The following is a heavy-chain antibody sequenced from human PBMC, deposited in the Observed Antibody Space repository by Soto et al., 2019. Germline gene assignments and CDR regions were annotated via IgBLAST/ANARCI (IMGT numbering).Heavy chain of an antibody. CDR1: GFTFTSYW. J-gene: IGHJ4*02. CDR2: INTDGSST. D-gene: IGHD2-21*01. V-gene: IGHV3-74*01. CDR3: AREYESYSGLDY. Sequence: EVQLVESGGGLVQSGGSLRLSCAASGFTFTSYWMNWVRQAPGKGLVWVSRINTDGSSTTYADSVKGRFTISRDNAKNTLYLKMNSLRAEDTAVYYCAREYESYSGLDYWGQGTLVTVSS.